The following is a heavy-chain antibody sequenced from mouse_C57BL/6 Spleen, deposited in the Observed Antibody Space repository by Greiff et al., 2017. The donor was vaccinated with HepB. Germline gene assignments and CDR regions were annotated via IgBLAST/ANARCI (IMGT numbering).Heavy chain of an antibody. D-gene: IGHD4-1*01. CDR1: GFTFSDYY. J-gene: IGHJ4*01. Sequence: DVKLVESEGGLVQPGSSMKLSCTASGFTFSDYYMAWVRQVPEKGLEWVANINYDGSSTYYLDSLKSRFIISRDNAKNILYLQMSSLKSEDTATYYCARWDLYAMDYWGQGTSVTVSS. CDR2: INYDGSST. V-gene: IGHV5-16*01. CDR3: ARWDLYAMDY.